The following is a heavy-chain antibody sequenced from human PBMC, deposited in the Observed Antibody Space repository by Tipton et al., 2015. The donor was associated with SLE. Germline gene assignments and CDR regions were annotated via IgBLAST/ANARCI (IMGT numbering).Heavy chain of an antibody. CDR1: GGSMSRSSHY. D-gene: IGHD2-15*01. J-gene: IGHJ5*02. CDR2: IYYSGST. V-gene: IGHV4-39*07. Sequence: TLSLTCTVSGGSMSRSSHYWDWIRQPPGKGLEWIGSIYYSGSTYYNPSLKSRVTISVDTSKNQFSLKLSSVTAADTAVYYCARGAITPIPFDPWGQGTLVTVSS. CDR3: ARGAITPIPFDP.